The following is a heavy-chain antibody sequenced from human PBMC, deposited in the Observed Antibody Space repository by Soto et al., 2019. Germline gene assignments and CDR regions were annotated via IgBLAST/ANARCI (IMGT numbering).Heavy chain of an antibody. CDR3: ARQRTVYFARPGDWLDP. Sequence: QVQLQESGPGLVKPSQTLSLTCTVSGASISSADYFWSWIRQPPGQGLEWIGYIYYSGNIFYNPSLEIGVNIAVDTSTNQFSLKFTSVTAADTAVYYCARQRTVYFARPGDWLDPWGQGTLVTVSS. CDR1: GASISSADYF. V-gene: IGHV4-30-4*01. CDR2: IYYSGNI. J-gene: IGHJ5*02. D-gene: IGHD3-9*01.